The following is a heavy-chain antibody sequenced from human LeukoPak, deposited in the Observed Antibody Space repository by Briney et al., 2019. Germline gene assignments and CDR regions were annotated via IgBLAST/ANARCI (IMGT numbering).Heavy chain of an antibody. CDR2: INWNSGTI. CDR1: GFTFDDFA. V-gene: IGHV3-9*01. D-gene: IGHD3-10*01. CDR3: VKEGEMGQNYYGSGRYYYYMDV. Sequence: GGCLRLSCAASGFTFDDFAMHWVRQAPGKGLEWVSGINWNSGTIAYAVSVKGRFTISRDNAKNSLYLQMNSLRADDTALYYCVKEGEMGQNYYGSGRYYYYMDVWGKGTMVTVSS. J-gene: IGHJ6*03.